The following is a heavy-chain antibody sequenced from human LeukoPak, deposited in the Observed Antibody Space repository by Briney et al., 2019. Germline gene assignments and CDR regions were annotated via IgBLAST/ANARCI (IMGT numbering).Heavy chain of an antibody. CDR2: IISSSRTI. CDR3: ARRDTAMALDY. V-gene: IGHV3-48*01. CDR1: GIYFDSYY. Sequence: GSLRLSRAASGIYFDSYYMKWVRQASGEGLEWVSYIISSSRTIYYADSVKGRFTISRDNAKNSLYLQMNSLRAEDTAVYYCARRDTAMALDYWGQGTLVTVSS. J-gene: IGHJ4*02. D-gene: IGHD5-18*01.